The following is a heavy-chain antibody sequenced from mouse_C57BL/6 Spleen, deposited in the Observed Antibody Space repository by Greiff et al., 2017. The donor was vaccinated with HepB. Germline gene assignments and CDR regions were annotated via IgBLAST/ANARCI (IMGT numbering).Heavy chain of an antibody. Sequence: EVKLMESGGGLVKPGGSLKLSCAASGFTFSDYGMHWVRQATEKGLEWVAYISSGSSTIYYADTVKGRFTISRDNAKNTLFLQMTSLRSEDTVMYYCARGGGPPYYFDYWGQGTTLTVSS. CDR2: ISSGSSTI. CDR3: ARGGGPPYYFDY. V-gene: IGHV5-17*01. CDR1: GFTFSDYG. D-gene: IGHD3-3*01. J-gene: IGHJ2*01.